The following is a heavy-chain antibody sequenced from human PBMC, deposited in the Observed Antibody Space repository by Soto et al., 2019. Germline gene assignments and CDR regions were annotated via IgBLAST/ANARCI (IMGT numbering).Heavy chain of an antibody. CDR2: SYYSGTT. V-gene: IGHV4-39*01. D-gene: IGHD1-1*01. CDR3: TRRYHWNDIYFDP. CDR1: GASISVHSYY. Sequence: SETLSLTCTVSGASISVHSYYWTWIRQPPGKGLEWIGSSYYSGTTYFNPSLKSRATISVDRSKNQFSLRLTSVTAADTAIYYCTRRYHWNDIYFDPWGPGALVTVSS. J-gene: IGHJ5*02.